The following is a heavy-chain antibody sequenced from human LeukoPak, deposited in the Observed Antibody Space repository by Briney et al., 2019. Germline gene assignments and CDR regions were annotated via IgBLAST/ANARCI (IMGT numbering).Heavy chain of an antibody. CDR3: ARSGGPGYSSGWYGELDY. CDR1: GYTFTSYG. CDR2: ISGYNGKT. J-gene: IGHJ4*02. V-gene: IGHV1-18*01. D-gene: IGHD6-19*01. Sequence: ASVKVSCKASGYTFTSYGICWVRQAHGQGLEWMGWISGYNGKTKYAQKFQGRVTMTTDTSTNTAYMELRSLSSDDTAVYYCARSGGPGYSSGWYGELDYWGQGTLVTVYS.